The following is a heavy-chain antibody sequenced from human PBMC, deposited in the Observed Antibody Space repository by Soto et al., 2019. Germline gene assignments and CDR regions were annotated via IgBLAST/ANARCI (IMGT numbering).Heavy chain of an antibody. Sequence: GASVKVSCKASGGTFSSYAISWVRQAPGQGLEWMGGIIPIFGTANYAQKFQGRVTITADESTSTAYMELSSLRSEDTAVYYCARGRVAVNREYYFDYWGQGTLVTVS. CDR3: ARGRVAVNREYYFDY. J-gene: IGHJ4*02. CDR1: GGTFSSYA. V-gene: IGHV1-69*13. D-gene: IGHD3-22*01. CDR2: IIPIFGTA.